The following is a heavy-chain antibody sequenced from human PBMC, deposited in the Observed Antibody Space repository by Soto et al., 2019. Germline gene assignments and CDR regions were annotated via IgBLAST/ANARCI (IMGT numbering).Heavy chain of an antibody. CDR2: VTSRGDTT. Sequence: EVQLLQSGGGLVQPGGSLRLSCAASGFIFSNYAMNWVRQAPGKGLEWVSIVTSRGDTTYYADSVKGRFTISRDNSKNTLYLQVNRLTAEDTAEYSCAKDRLGGGLDYWGQGTLVSVSS. CDR3: AKDRLGGGLDY. J-gene: IGHJ4*02. V-gene: IGHV3-23*01. CDR1: GFIFSNYA. D-gene: IGHD3-16*01.